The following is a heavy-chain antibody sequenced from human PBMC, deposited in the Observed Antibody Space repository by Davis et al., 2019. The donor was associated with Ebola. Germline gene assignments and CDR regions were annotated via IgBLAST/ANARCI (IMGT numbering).Heavy chain of an antibody. CDR2: INSDGSST. Sequence: HTGGSLRLSCAASGFTFSNAWMHWVRQAPGKGLVWVSSINSDGSSTSYADSVKGRFTISRDNAKNTLYLQMNSLRAEDTAVYYCARDLWFRNSGFDYWGQGTLVTVSS. V-gene: IGHV3-74*01. D-gene: IGHD3-10*01. CDR1: GFTFSNAW. J-gene: IGHJ4*02. CDR3: ARDLWFRNSGFDY.